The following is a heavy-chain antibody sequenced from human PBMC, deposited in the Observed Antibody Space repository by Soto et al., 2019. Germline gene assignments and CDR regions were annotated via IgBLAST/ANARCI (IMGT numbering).Heavy chain of an antibody. V-gene: IGHV4-31*03. D-gene: IGHD3-22*01. J-gene: IGHJ4*02. CDR3: ARSSYYYDSSGYYSNFDY. CDR2: IYYSGST. Sequence: SETLSLTCTVSVGSIISGGYYWSWIRQYPGKGLEWIGYIYYSGSTYYNPSLKSRVTISVDTSKNQFSLKLSSVTAADTAVYYCARSSYYYDSSGYYSNFDYWGQGTLVTVSS. CDR1: VGSIISGGYY.